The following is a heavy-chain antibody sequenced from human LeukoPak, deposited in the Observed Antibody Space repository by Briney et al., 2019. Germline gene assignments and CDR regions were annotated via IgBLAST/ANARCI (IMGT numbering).Heavy chain of an antibody. CDR3: ARDGHGGNSFDF. CDR1: GYTFTGYY. J-gene: IGHJ4*02. V-gene: IGHV1-2*02. Sequence: ASVNVSCMASGYTFTGYYMHWVRQAPGQGVEWMAWINGNSGGTDYAQKFQDRVTMTRDTSISTAYMELSRLTSDDTAVYYCARDGHGGNSFDFWGQGTLVTVSS. D-gene: IGHD4-23*01. CDR2: INGNSGGT.